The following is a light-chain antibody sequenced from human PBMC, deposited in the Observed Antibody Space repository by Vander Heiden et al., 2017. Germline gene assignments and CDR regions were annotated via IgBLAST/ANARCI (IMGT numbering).Light chain of an antibody. CDR3: QQYNSFSWT. Sequence: DIQMTQSPSTLSASIGDRVTITCRASQSISTWLAWYQQKPGKAPKLLIYKASSLEPGVPSRFSGSGSGTEFTLTISSLQPDDFATYYCQQYNSFSWTFGQGTKLEIK. J-gene: IGKJ1*01. V-gene: IGKV1-5*03. CDR1: QSISTW. CDR2: KAS.